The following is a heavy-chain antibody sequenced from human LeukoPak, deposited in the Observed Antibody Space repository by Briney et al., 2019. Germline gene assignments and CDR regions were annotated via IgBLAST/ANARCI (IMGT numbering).Heavy chain of an antibody. CDR1: GYSFTTYW. J-gene: IGHJ1*01. D-gene: IGHD2-15*01. CDR2: IYPGDSDT. CDR3: ARARYCSGGNCYAEN. V-gene: IGHV5-51*01. Sequence: GESLKISCKGSGYSFTTYWIGWVRQMPGKGLEWMGIIYPGDSDTRYSPSFQGQVTISADKSISTAYLQWGSLKASDTAIYYCARARYCSGGNCYAENWGQGTLVTVSS.